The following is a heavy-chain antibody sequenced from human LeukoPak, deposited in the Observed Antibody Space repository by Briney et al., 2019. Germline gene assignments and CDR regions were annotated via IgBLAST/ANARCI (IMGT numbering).Heavy chain of an antibody. J-gene: IGHJ4*02. CDR2: INHSGST. V-gene: IGHV4-34*01. CDR1: GGSFSGYY. Sequence: SETLSLTCAVYGGSFSGYYWSWIRQPPGKGLEWIGEINHSGSTNYDPSLKSRVTISVDTSKNQFSLKLSSVTAADTAVYYCARGYGGNSPFDYWGQGTLVTVSS. D-gene: IGHD4-23*01. CDR3: ARGYGGNSPFDY.